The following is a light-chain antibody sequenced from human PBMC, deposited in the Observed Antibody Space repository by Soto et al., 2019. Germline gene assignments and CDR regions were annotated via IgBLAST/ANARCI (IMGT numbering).Light chain of an antibody. J-gene: IGKJ1*01. Sequence: DIQMTQSPSTLSASIGDRVSITCRASQSISKWLAWHQQKPGKAPKLLIYDASTLQSGVPPRSSGSGSGTEFTLTIRSLQPDDIATYYCQQYSSYSAWTFGEGTKVEIK. CDR1: QSISKW. V-gene: IGKV1-5*01. CDR2: DAS. CDR3: QQYSSYSAWT.